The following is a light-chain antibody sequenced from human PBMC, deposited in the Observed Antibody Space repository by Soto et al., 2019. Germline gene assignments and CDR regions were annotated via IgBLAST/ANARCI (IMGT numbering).Light chain of an antibody. CDR2: DVS. CDR1: SSDVGGYSY. CDR3: CSYAGAFTYV. Sequence: QSVLTQPRSVPGSPGHSVTISCTGTSSDVGGYSYVSWYQQHPGKAPKLMISDVSKRPSGVPDRFSGSKFGNTASLTISGLQAEDEADYYCCSYAGAFTYVFGSGTRSPS. J-gene: IGLJ1*01. V-gene: IGLV2-11*01.